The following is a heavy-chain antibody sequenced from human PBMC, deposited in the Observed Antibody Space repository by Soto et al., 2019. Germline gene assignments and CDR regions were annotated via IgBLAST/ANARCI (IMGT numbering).Heavy chain of an antibody. V-gene: IGHV4-4*02. Sequence: KPSGTLSLTCAVSGGSIISSNWWIWVRQPPGKGLEWIVEIYLSVRTYYKPSLKSRVAMSVDTSKNQFSLKLPSATAADTAVYYCARRDWSGSTSHFYFDYWGQGVLVTVSS. J-gene: IGHJ4*02. D-gene: IGHD3-9*01. CDR2: IYLSVRT. CDR3: ARRDWSGSTSHFYFDY. CDR1: GGSIISSNW.